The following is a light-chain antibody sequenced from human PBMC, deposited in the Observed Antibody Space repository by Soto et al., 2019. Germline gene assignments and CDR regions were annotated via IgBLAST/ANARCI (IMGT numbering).Light chain of an antibody. CDR2: EVS. V-gene: IGLV2-23*02. Sequence: QSALTQPASVSGSPGQTITISCTGTSSDVGSYNLVSWYQQHPGKAPKLMIYEVSKRPSGVSNRFSGSKSGKSASLTISGLQAGDEADYYCCTYAGSSPWLFGGGTKLTVL. J-gene: IGLJ3*02. CDR1: SSDVGSYNL. CDR3: CTYAGSSPWL.